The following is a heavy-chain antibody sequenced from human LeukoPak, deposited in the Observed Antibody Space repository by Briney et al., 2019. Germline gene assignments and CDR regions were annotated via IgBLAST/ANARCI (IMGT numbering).Heavy chain of an antibody. V-gene: IGHV3-30*04. CDR2: ISYDGSNR. CDR1: GFTFSSYD. D-gene: IGHD6-19*01. Sequence: PGGSLRLSCAASGFTFSSYDMHWVRQAPGKGLEWVAVISYDGSNRYNADSVKGRFTISRDNSKNTLYLQMNSLRAEDTAVYYCARDGSGWSFDYWGQGTLVTVSS. CDR3: ARDGSGWSFDY. J-gene: IGHJ4*02.